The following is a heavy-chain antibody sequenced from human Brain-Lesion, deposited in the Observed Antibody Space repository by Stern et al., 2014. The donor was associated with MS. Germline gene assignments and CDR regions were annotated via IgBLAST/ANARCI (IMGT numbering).Heavy chain of an antibody. CDR1: GYTFSSYD. D-gene: IGHD1-14*01. CDR3: ASAVRNQVLSEY. CDR2: MNPYSGNT. V-gene: IGHV1-8*01. Sequence: VQLVESGAEVKKPGASVKVSCKASGYTFSSYDITWVRQASGHGLEWMGWMNPYSGNTGYSQKFQCRVYMNRDTSIMTVYLELPSLTSDDTAVYFCASAVRNQVLSEYWGQGTLVTVSS. J-gene: IGHJ4*02.